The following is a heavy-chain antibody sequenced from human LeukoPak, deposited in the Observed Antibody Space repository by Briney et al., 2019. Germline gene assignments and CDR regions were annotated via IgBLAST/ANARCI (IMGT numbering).Heavy chain of an antibody. CDR1: GFTFDDYA. V-gene: IGHV3-9*03. J-gene: IGHJ4*02. CDR2: ISWNSGSI. Sequence: GRSLRLSCAASGFTFDDYAMHWVRQVPGKGLEWVSGISWNSGSIGYADSVKGRFTISRDNAKNSLYLQMNSLRAEDMALYYCAKDVGHFWSGKKYYFDYWGQGTLVTVSS. CDR3: AKDVGHFWSGKKYYFDY. D-gene: IGHD3-3*02.